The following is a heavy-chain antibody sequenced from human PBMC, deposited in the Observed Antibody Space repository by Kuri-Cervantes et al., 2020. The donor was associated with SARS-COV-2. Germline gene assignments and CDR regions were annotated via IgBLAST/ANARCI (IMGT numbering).Heavy chain of an antibody. CDR3: AKVGPPLDYGDYVSH. CDR2: ISGSGGST. Sequence: ETLSLTCAVSGYSISSGYYWGWIRQPPGKGLEWVSAISGSGGSTYYADSVKGRFTISRDNSKNTLYLQMNSLRAEDTAVYYCAKVGPPLDYGDYVSHWGQGTLVTVSS. CDR1: GYSISSGYY. V-gene: IGHV3-23*01. J-gene: IGHJ4*02. D-gene: IGHD4-17*01.